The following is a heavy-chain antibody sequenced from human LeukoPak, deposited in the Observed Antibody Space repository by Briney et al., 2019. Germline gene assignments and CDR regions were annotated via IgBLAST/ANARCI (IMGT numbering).Heavy chain of an antibody. J-gene: IGHJ6*02. Sequence: SETLSLTCTVSGGSISSSSYYWGWIRQPPGKGLEWIGSIYYSGSTNYNPSLKSRVTISVDTSKNQFSLKLSSVTAADTAVYYCASLDLGYCSGGSCSGMDVWGQGTTVTVSS. CDR3: ASLDLGYCSGGSCSGMDV. CDR2: IYYSGST. D-gene: IGHD2-15*01. CDR1: GGSISSSSYY. V-gene: IGHV4-39*07.